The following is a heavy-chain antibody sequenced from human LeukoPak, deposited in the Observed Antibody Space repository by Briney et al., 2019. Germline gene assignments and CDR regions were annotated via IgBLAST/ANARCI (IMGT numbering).Heavy chain of an antibody. Sequence: PGGSLRFSCAASGLTFDDYTMHWVRQAPGKRLEWVTLISWDGGSTFYADSVKGRFTISRDNSKNSLFLQMNSLRTDDTAFYYCAKGGYSTSSPPDYWGQGTLVTVSS. D-gene: IGHD6-6*01. CDR2: ISWDGGST. V-gene: IGHV3-43*01. J-gene: IGHJ4*02. CDR3: AKGGYSTSSPPDY. CDR1: GLTFDDYT.